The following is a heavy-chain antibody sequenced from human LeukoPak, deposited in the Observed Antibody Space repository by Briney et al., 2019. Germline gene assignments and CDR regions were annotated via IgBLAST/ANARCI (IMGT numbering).Heavy chain of an antibody. V-gene: IGHV3-30*18. CDR3: AKDEGILPPFDY. Sequence: PGRSLRLSCAASGFTFSSYGMHWVRQAPGKGPEWVAVISYDGSNKYYADSVKGRFTISRDNSKNTLYLQMNSLRAEDTAVYYCAKDEGILPPFDYWGQGTLVTVSS. J-gene: IGHJ4*02. CDR1: GFTFSSYG. CDR2: ISYDGSNK.